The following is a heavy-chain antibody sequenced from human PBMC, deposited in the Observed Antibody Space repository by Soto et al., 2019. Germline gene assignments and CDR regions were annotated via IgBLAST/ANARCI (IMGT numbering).Heavy chain of an antibody. CDR3: ARVTRLDSSGYYSYTYYGMDV. J-gene: IGHJ6*02. D-gene: IGHD3-22*01. CDR2: ISSSSSYI. V-gene: IGHV3-21*01. Sequence: RLSFAASGFTFSSDSMNWVRQAPGKLLEWVSSISSSSSYIYYADSVKGRFTISRDNAKNSLYLQMNSLRAEDTAVYYCARVTRLDSSGYYSYTYYGMDVWGQGTTVTVAS. CDR1: GFTFSSDS.